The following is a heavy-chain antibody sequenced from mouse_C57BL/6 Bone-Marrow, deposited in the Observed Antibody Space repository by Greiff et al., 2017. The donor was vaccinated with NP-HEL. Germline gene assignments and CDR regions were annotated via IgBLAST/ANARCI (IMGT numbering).Heavy chain of an antibody. J-gene: IGHJ2*01. V-gene: IGHV3-6*01. Sequence: EVKLQESGPGLVKPSQSLSLTCSVTGYSITSGYYWNWIRQFPGNNLEWMGYISYDGSNNYNPSLKNRISITRDTSKNQFFLKLNSVTTEDTATYYCARDLGLLLYFDYWGQGTTLTVSS. CDR3: ARDLGLLLYFDY. CDR2: ISYDGSN. CDR1: GYSITSGYY. D-gene: IGHD1-1*01.